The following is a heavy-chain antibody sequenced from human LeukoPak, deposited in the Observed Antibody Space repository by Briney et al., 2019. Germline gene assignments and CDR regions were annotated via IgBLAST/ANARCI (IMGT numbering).Heavy chain of an antibody. Sequence: GRSLRLSCAASGFTFSSYGVHWVRQAPGKGLEWVAVISYDGSNKYYADSVKGRFTISRDNSKNTLYLQMNSLRAEDTAVYYCAKDLDYDFWSGYPGFDYWGQGTLVTVSS. J-gene: IGHJ4*02. D-gene: IGHD3-3*01. CDR3: AKDLDYDFWSGYPGFDY. CDR2: ISYDGSNK. CDR1: GFTFSSYG. V-gene: IGHV3-30*18.